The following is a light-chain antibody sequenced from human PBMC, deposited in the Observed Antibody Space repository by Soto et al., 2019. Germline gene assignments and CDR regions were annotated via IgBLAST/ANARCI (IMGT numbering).Light chain of an antibody. CDR2: GAS. CDR3: RQYGSSPSYT. Sequence: EIVLTQSPGTLSLSPGERATLSCRASQSVSSSYLAWYQQKPGQAPRLLIYGASSRATGIPDRFSGSGSGTDFTLTISRLEPEDCAVFYCRQYGSSPSYTFGQGTKLEIK. J-gene: IGKJ2*01. CDR1: QSVSSSY. V-gene: IGKV3-20*01.